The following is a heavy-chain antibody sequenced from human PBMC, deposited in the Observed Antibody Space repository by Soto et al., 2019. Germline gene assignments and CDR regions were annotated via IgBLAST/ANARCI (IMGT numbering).Heavy chain of an antibody. CDR3: ARHRHPRGTVGATSPLDP. CDR2: HYSGGST. Sequence: GGSLRLSCAISGFSVSINYLSWVRHAPGKGLEWVSVHYSGGSTYYADSVQGRFTISRDKSNNTLYLQMRRVRAEDTAVYFCARHRHPRGTVGATSPLDPWGQGTQVTVS. CDR1: GFSVSINY. V-gene: IGHV3-53*01. D-gene: IGHD1-26*01. J-gene: IGHJ5*02.